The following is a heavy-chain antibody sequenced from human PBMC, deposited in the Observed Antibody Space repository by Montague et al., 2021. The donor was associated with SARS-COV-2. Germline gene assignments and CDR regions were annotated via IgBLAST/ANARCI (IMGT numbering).Heavy chain of an antibody. CDR3: ARDRTLRHIMIVLENVFDI. V-gene: IGHV4-61*02. CDR2: IYTSGST. D-gene: IGHD3-22*01. CDR1: GGSISSGTYY. J-gene: IGHJ3*02. Sequence: TLSLTCTVSGGSISSGTYYWSWIRQPAGKGLEWIGRIYTSGSTNYNPPLKSRVTISVDTSKNRFSLKLSSVTAADTAVYYCARDRTLRHIMIVLENVFDIWGQGTMVTVSS.